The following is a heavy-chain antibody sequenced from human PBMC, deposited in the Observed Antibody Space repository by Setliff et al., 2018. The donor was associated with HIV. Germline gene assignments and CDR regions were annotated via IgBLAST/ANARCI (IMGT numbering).Heavy chain of an antibody. J-gene: IGHJ6*02. CDR1: GYSVTELS. CDR3: SRSGVPPYYYYGMDV. D-gene: IGHD3-10*01. CDR2: FDLEDGET. V-gene: IGHV1-24*01. Sequence: ASVKVSCKVSGYSVTELSIHWVRQAPGKGLEWMGSFDLEDGETICAQKFQGRVTMTTDTSTTTASMELRSLKADDTGIYYCSRSGVPPYYYYGMDVWGQGTTVTVSS.